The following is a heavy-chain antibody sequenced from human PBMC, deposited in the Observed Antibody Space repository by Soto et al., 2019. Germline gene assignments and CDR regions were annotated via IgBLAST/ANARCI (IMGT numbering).Heavy chain of an antibody. CDR3: ARGRITIFGVVRYFDY. D-gene: IGHD3-3*01. CDR2: ISSSSSTI. V-gene: IGHV3-48*02. J-gene: IGHJ4*02. CDR1: GFTFSSYS. Sequence: EVQLVESGGGLVQPGGSLRLSCAASGFTFSSYSMNWVRQAPGKGLEWVSYISSSSSTIYYANSVKGRFTISRDNAKNSLYLQMNRLRDEDKAVYYCARGRITIFGVVRYFDYWGQGTLVTVYS.